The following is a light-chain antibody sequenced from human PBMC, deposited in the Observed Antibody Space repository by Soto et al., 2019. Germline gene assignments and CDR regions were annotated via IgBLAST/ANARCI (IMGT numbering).Light chain of an antibody. CDR2: LGS. J-gene: IGKJ2*01. CDR1: QSLLHSNGYKY. Sequence: DIVMTQSPLSLPVTPGEPASMSCRSSQSLLHSNGYKYLDWYLQKPGQSPQLLIYLGSNRASGVPDRFNGSGSGTDFTLKITRVEAQDVGIYYCMKGLQTPSFGQGTKVDIK. V-gene: IGKV2-28*01. CDR3: MKGLQTPS.